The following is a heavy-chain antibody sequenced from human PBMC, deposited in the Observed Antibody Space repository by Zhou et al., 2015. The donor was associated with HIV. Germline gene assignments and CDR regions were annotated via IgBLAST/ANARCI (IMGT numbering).Heavy chain of an antibody. CDR1: GGTFSSYA. Sequence: QVQLVQSGAEVKKPGSSVKVSCKASGGTFSSYAISWVRQAPGQGLEWMGGIIPIFGTANYAQKFQGRVTITADESTSTAYMELSSLRSEDTAVYYCARVVSVVVVTARWYYYYGMDVWGQGTTVTVSS. V-gene: IGHV1-69*01. CDR2: IIPIFGTA. CDR3: ARVVSVVVVTARWYYYYGMDV. D-gene: IGHD2-21*02. J-gene: IGHJ6*02.